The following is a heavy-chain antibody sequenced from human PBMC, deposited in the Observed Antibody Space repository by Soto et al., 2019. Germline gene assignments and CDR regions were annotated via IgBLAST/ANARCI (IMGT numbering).Heavy chain of an antibody. CDR2: ISAYNGNT. CDR3: ARFFARGYSGYYWFDP. D-gene: IGHD5-12*01. Sequence: ASVKVSCKASGYAFTSYGISWVRQAPGQGLEWMGWISAYNGNTNYAQKLQGRVTMTTDTSTSTAYMELRSLRSDDTAVYYCARFFARGYSGYYWFDPGGQGTLVTVSS. V-gene: IGHV1-18*01. J-gene: IGHJ5*02. CDR1: GYAFTSYG.